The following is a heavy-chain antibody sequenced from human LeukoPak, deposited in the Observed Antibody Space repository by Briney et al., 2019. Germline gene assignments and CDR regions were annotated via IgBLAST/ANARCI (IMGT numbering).Heavy chain of an antibody. J-gene: IGHJ4*02. D-gene: IGHD1-26*01. CDR1: GFTFSSYT. V-gene: IGHV3-23*01. Sequence: PGGSLRLSCAASGFTFSSYTMNWVRQAPGKGLEWVSGISDSGDNTQYADSVKGRFTISRDNSKNTLYLQMNSLRVEDTAVYYCAKAYGGSFFDYWGQGTLVTVSS. CDR2: ISDSGDNT. CDR3: AKAYGGSFFDY.